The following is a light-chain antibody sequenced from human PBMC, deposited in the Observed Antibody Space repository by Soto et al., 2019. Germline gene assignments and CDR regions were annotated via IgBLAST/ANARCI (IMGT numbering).Light chain of an antibody. J-gene: IGKJ5*01. CDR3: QQRSNWPIT. Sequence: IVFTPSPGTPSLSPRERATPSRRASQSVSSSYLAWYQQKPGQAPRFLIYDASNRATGVPARFRGSGSGTDFTLTISSLEPEDFSVYYCQQRSNWPITFGQGTRLEIK. CDR2: DAS. CDR1: QSVSSSY. V-gene: IGKV3D-20*02.